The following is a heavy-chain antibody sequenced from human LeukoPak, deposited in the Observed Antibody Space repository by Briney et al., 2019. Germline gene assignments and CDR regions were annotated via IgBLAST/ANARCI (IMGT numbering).Heavy chain of an antibody. V-gene: IGHV4-38-2*02. Sequence: PSETLSLTCTVSGYSISSGYYWGWIQQPPGKGLEWIGSIFHSGNSYYNSSLKSRVTISVDTSKNQFSLKLSSVTAADTAVYYCARRFVGFDSSWGAFDIWGQGTMVTVSS. CDR3: ARRFVGFDSSWGAFDI. CDR1: GYSISSGYY. CDR2: IFHSGNS. D-gene: IGHD3-22*01. J-gene: IGHJ3*02.